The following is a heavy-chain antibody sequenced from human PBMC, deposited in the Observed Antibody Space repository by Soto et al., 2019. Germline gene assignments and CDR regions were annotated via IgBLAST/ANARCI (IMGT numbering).Heavy chain of an antibody. D-gene: IGHD2-21*02. V-gene: IGHV1-69*08. Sequence: QVQLVQSGAEVKKPGSSVKVSCKASGGTFSSYTISWVRQAPGQGLEWMGRIIPILGIANYAQKFQGRVTITEEKSSSTAYMGLSSLRSEDTAVYYCARDLDRYCGGDCYAPFDPWGQGTLVTVSS. CDR3: ARDLDRYCGGDCYAPFDP. J-gene: IGHJ5*02. CDR2: IIPILGIA. CDR1: GGTFSSYT.